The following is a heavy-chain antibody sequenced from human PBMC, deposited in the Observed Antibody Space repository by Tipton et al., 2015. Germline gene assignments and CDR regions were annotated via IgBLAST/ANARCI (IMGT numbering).Heavy chain of an antibody. CDR1: GYTFITYD. CDR2: INTRGGTI. Sequence: QGQLGQSGAEVKKPGASVRASCKASGYTFITYDMHWVRQSPGQGLEWMGFINTRGGTITNTQSFQGRVTLTRDTSTSTVYMELTSLRSEDTAMYYCVRGGAVSGQRTPFDYWGQGTLVTVSS. V-gene: IGHV1-46*03. D-gene: IGHD1-26*01. J-gene: IGHJ4*02. CDR3: VRGGAVSGQRTPFDY.